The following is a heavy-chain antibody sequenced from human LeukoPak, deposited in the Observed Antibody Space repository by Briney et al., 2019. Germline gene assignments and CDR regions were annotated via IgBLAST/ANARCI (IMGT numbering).Heavy chain of an antibody. CDR2: ISSSGSTI. D-gene: IGHD3-22*01. Sequence: GGSLRLSCAASGFTFSRYEMNWVRQAPGKWLEWVSYISSSGSTIYYADSVKGRFTISRDNAKNSLYLQMNSLRAEDTAVYYCARPYYYDSSGSTQDFDYWGQGTLVTVSS. CDR1: GFTFSRYE. J-gene: IGHJ4*02. CDR3: ARPYYYDSSGSTQDFDY. V-gene: IGHV3-48*03.